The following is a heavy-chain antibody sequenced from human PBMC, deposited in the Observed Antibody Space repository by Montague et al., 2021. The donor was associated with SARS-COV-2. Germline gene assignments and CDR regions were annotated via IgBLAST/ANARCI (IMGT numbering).Heavy chain of an antibody. CDR1: GFTFSSYS. CDR3: ARDRKIGWLQLGEFDY. V-gene: IGHV3-21*01. D-gene: IGHD5-24*01. Sequence: SRRLSLAASGFTFSSYSMNWVHQAPGKGLEWVSSISSSSSYIYYADSVKGRFTISRDNAKNSLYLQMNSLRAEDTAVYYCARDRKIGWLQLGEFDYWGQGTLVTVSS. J-gene: IGHJ4*02. CDR2: ISSSSSYI.